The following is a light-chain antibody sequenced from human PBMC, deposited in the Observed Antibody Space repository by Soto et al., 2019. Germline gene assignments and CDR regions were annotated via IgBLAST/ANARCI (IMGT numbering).Light chain of an antibody. J-gene: IGLJ1*01. CDR1: SGHSYYA. V-gene: IGLV4-69*01. CDR3: QAWGTGIHV. Sequence: QLVLTQSPSASASLGASVRLTCTLTSGHSYYAIAWHQQQPGKGPRFLMKLNSDGRHTKGDGIPDRYSGSSSGTERYLTISRLQSEDEADYYCQAWGTGIHVFGTGTKVTVL. CDR2: LNSDGRH.